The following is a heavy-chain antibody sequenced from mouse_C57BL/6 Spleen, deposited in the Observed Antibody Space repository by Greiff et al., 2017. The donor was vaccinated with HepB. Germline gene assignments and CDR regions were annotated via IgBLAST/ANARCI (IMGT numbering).Heavy chain of an antibody. J-gene: IGHJ2*01. V-gene: IGHV1-18*01. CDR2: INPNNGGT. CDR3: ARHDYNYFDY. CDR1: GYTFTDYN. D-gene: IGHD2-4*01. Sequence: EVHLVESGPELVKPGASVKIPCKASGYTFTDYNMDWVKQSHGKSLEWIGDINPNNGGTIYNQKFKGKATLTVDKSSSTAYMELRSLTSEDTAVYYCARHDYNYFDYWGQGTTLTVSS.